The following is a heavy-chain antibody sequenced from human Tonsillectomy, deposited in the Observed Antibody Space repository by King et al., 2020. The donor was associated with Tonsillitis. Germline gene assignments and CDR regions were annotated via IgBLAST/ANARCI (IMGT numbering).Heavy chain of an antibody. CDR1: GFTFSDYW. V-gene: IGHV3-74*01. D-gene: IGHD2-15*01. CDR2: INSDGSST. J-gene: IGHJ4*02. CDR3: VIGTRYSFVY. Sequence: VQLVESGGGLVQPGGSLRLSCAASGFTFSDYWMYWVRQTPGKGLVWVSRINSDGSSTSSADSVKGRFTISRDNAKNTLYQQMNSLRAEDTAVYYCVIGTRYSFVYWGQGTLVTVSS.